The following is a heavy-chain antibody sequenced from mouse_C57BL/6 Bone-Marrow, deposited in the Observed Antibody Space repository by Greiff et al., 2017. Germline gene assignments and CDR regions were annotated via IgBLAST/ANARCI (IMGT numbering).Heavy chain of an antibody. J-gene: IGHJ3*01. V-gene: IGHV1-74*01. CDR3: ASRGFAY. Sequence: QVQLQQPGAELVKPGASVKVSCKASGYTFTSYWMHWVKQRPGQGLEWIGRFHPSDSDTNYNQKFKGQATLTVDKSSSTAYLQLGSLTSEDSAVYYYASRGFAYWGQGTLVTVSA. CDR1: GYTFTSYW. CDR2: FHPSDSDT.